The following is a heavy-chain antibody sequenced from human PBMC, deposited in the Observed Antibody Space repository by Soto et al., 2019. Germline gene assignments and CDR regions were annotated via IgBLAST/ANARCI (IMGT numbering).Heavy chain of an antibody. Sequence: GGSLRLSCAASGFTFSSYGMHWVRQAPGKGLEWVAVISYDGSNKYYADSVKGRFTISRDNSKNTLYLQMNSLRAEDTAVYYCAKGIPVRSPTTVRSYGYYYYYGMDVWGQGTTVTVSS. V-gene: IGHV3-30*18. CDR1: GFTFSSYG. CDR2: ISYDGSNK. J-gene: IGHJ6*02. D-gene: IGHD4-17*01. CDR3: AKGIPVRSPTTVRSYGYYYYYGMDV.